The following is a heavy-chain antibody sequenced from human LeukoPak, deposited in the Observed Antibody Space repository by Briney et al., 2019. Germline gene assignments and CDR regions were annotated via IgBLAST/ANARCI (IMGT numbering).Heavy chain of an antibody. CDR3: ARAGSHYYGSGSGFYFAY. J-gene: IGHJ4*02. D-gene: IGHD3-10*01. Sequence: GGSLRLSCAASEFTFSTYGMHWVRQAPGKGLEWVAVISYDGSYKFYADSVKGRFTISRDNSKSTLYLQMNSLRDEDTAVYYCARAGSHYYGSGSGFYFAYGGQGPLVTVSS. CDR1: EFTFSTYG. CDR2: ISYDGSYK. V-gene: IGHV3-30*03.